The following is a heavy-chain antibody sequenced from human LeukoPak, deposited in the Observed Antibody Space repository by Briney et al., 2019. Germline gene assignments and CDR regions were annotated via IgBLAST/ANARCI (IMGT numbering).Heavy chain of an antibody. J-gene: IGHJ4*02. D-gene: IGHD4-17*01. CDR3: ARVGRGLRVRSFDY. V-gene: IGHV4-30-4*08. Sequence: SLTLSLTCTVSGGSISSGDYYWSWIRQPPGKGLEWIGYIYYSGSTYYNPSLKSRVTISVDTSKNQFSLKLSSVTAADTAVYYCARVGRGLRVRSFDYWGQGTLVTVSS. CDR2: IYYSGST. CDR1: GGSISSGDYY.